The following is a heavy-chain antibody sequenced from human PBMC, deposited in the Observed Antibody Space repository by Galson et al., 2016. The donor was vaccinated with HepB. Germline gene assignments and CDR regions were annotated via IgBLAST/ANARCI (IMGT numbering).Heavy chain of an antibody. CDR1: GGSFNDYS. V-gene: IGHV4-34*01. CDR2: IYQTGTA. D-gene: IGHD4-17*01. CDR3: ARGTLGTTATMSFDY. J-gene: IGHJ4*02. Sequence: SETLSLTCVVYGGSFNDYSWSWIRQPPGKGLEWLGEIYQTGTANYNPSFTRRATISVDTSKNEISLRLDSVTAADTAVYYCARGTLGTTATMSFDYWGQGTPVSVSS.